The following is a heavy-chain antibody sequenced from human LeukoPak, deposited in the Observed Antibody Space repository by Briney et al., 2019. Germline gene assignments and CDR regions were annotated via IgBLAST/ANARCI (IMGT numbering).Heavy chain of an antibody. CDR1: GYSSSSGYY. CDR3: ARSPERWLQLLIDY. V-gene: IGHV4-38-2*01. D-gene: IGHD5-24*01. CDR2: IYHSGST. Sequence: PSETLSLTCAVSGYSSSSGYYWGWLRQPPGKGLDWIGRIYHSGSTYYNPSLKSRVTISVDTSKNQFSLKLSSVTAADTAVYYCARSPERWLQLLIDYWGQGTLVTVSS. J-gene: IGHJ4*02.